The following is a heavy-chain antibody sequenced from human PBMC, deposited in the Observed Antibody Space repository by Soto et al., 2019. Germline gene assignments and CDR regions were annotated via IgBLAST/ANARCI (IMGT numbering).Heavy chain of an antibody. J-gene: IGHJ2*01. CDR2: IIPIFGIA. V-gene: IGHV1-69*01. Sequence: QVQLVQSGAEVKKPGSSVKVSCKASGGTFSSYAISWVRQAPGQGLEWMGGIIPIFGIANYAQKLQGRVTITAEDSTRKAYMELSSLRSEYTAVYYCARRSYGDYWYFDLWGRGTLVTVSS. CDR3: ARRSYGDYWYFDL. D-gene: IGHD4-17*01. CDR1: GGTFSSYA.